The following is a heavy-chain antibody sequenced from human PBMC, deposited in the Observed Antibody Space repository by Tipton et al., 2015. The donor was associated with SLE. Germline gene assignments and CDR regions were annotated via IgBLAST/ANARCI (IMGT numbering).Heavy chain of an antibody. V-gene: IGHV4-59*11. D-gene: IGHD5-12*01. J-gene: IGHJ4*02. CDR2: IHHSGIT. CDR1: GGSISSHY. Sequence: TLSLTCTVSGGSISSHYWSWIRQTPGKGLEWIGTIHHSGITYYNPSLKSRVTISVDTSKNQFSLKVRSVTAADTAVYYCAREYSGYDYRTFDHWGQGTLVTVSS. CDR3: AREYSGYDYRTFDH.